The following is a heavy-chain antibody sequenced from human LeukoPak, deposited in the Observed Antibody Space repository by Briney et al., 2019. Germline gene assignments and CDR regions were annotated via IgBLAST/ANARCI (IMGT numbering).Heavy chain of an antibody. CDR1: GFTFSSYA. CDR2: ISGSGGST. D-gene: IGHD1-26*01. V-gene: IGHV3-23*01. Sequence: SGGSLRLSCAASGFTFSSYAMSWVCQAPGKGLEWVSAISGSGGSTYYADSVKGRFTVSRDNSKNTLYLQMNSLRAEDTAVYYCAKWEANFDYWGQGTLVTVSS. J-gene: IGHJ4*02. CDR3: AKWEANFDY.